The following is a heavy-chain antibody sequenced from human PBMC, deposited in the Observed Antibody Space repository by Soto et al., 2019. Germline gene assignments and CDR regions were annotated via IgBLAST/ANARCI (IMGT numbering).Heavy chain of an antibody. J-gene: IGHJ6*02. CDR3: ARVRDQYYYYGMDV. CDR1: GYTFTGYY. CDR2: INPNSGGT. D-gene: IGHD3-10*01. Sequence: GASLKVSCKASGYTFTGYYMHWVRQAPGQGLEWMGWINPNSGGTNYAQKFQGWVTMTRDTSISTAYMELSRLRSDDTAVYYCARVRDQYYYYGMDVWGQGTTVTVSS. V-gene: IGHV1-2*04.